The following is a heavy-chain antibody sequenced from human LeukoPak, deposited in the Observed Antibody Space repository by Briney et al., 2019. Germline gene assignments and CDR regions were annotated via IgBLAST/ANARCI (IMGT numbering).Heavy chain of an antibody. CDR3: ARVSLGVAGTGFDY. J-gene: IGHJ4*02. V-gene: IGHV3-21*01. D-gene: IGHD6-19*01. CDR2: ISSSSSYI. Sequence: GGSLRLSCEASGFIFSNYAMHWVRQAPGKGLEWVSSISSSSSYIYYADLVKGRFTISRDNAKNSLYLQMNSLRAEDTAVYYCARVSLGVAGTGFDYWGQGTLVTVSS. CDR1: GFIFSNYA.